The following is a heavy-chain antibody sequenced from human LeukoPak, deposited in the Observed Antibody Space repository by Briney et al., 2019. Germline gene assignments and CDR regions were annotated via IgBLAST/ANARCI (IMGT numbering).Heavy chain of an antibody. CDR3: ATPRNYYDSSGYYDFDY. D-gene: IGHD3-22*01. Sequence: ASVKVSCKTSGYTFTGYYLQWVRQAPGQGLEWMGWINPNSGGTNSAQKFQGRVTMTWDTSISTAYMELSRLRSDDTAVYYCATPRNYYDSSGYYDFDYWGQGTLVTVSS. CDR2: INPNSGGT. J-gene: IGHJ4*02. V-gene: IGHV1-2*02. CDR1: GYTFTGYY.